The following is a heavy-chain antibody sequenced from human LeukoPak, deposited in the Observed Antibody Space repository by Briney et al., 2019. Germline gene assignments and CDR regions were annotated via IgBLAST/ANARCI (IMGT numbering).Heavy chain of an antibody. CDR2: IIPIFGTA. D-gene: IGHD4-17*01. V-gene: IGHV1-69*13. CDR3: ASTTYGDYDAFDI. Sequence: SVKVSCKASGGTFSSYAISWVRQAPGQGLEWMGGIIPIFGTANYAQKFQGRVTITADESTSTAYMELSSLRSEDTAVYYCASTTYGDYDAFDIWGQGTMVTVSS. CDR1: GGTFSSYA. J-gene: IGHJ3*02.